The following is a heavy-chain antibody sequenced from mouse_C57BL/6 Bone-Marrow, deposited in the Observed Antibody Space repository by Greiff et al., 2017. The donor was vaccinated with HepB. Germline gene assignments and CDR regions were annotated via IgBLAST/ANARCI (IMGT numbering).Heavy chain of an antibody. J-gene: IGHJ1*03. CDR3: ARSLYGSSYGFDV. Sequence: QVQLQQPGAELVKPGASVKMSCKASGYTFTSYWITWVKQRPGQGLEWIGDIYPGSGSTNYNEKFKSKATLTVDTSSSTAYMQLSSLTSEDSAVYYCARSLYGSSYGFDVWGTGTTVTVSS. V-gene: IGHV1-55*01. CDR1: GYTFTSYW. D-gene: IGHD1-1*01. CDR2: IYPGSGST.